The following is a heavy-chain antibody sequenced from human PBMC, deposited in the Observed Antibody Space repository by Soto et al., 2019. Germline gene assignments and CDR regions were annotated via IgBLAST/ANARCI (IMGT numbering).Heavy chain of an antibody. CDR3: ARGDYGDYVDWFDP. CDR1: GGSISSYY. Sequence: QVQLQESGPGLVKPSETLSLTCTVSGGSISSYYWSWIRQPPGKGLEWIGYIYYSGSTNYNPSLKSRVTISVDTSKNQFSLKLSSVTAADTAVYCCARGDYGDYVDWFDPWGQGTLVTVSS. V-gene: IGHV4-59*01. D-gene: IGHD4-17*01. CDR2: IYYSGST. J-gene: IGHJ5*02.